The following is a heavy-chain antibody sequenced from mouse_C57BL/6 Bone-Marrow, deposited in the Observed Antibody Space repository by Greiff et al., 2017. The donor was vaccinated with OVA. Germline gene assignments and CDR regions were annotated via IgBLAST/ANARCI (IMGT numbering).Heavy chain of an antibody. Sequence: QVQLKESGAELVRPGTSVKVSCKASGYAFTNYLIEWVKQRPGQGLEWIGVINPGSGGTNYNEKFKGKATLTADKSSSTAYMQLSSLTSEDSAVYFCARETAQAPYYLDYWGQGTTLTVSS. CDR3: ARETAQAPYYLDY. V-gene: IGHV1-54*01. J-gene: IGHJ2*01. D-gene: IGHD3-2*02. CDR2: INPGSGGT. CDR1: GYAFTNYL.